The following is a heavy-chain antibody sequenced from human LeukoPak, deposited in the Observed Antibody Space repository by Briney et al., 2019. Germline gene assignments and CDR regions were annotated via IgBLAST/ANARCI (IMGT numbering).Heavy chain of an antibody. J-gene: IGHJ4*02. CDR2: IYYSGST. CDR1: GASISSGDYY. V-gene: IGHV4-30-4*08. Sequence: SQTLSLTCAVSGASISSGDYYWSWIRQPPGKGLEWVGYIYYSGSTYYNPSLKSRVTISLDTSKNQLSLRLTSVTDADTAVYYCASDRLSHGFNYWGQGTLVTVSS. D-gene: IGHD3-22*01. CDR3: ASDRLSHGFNY.